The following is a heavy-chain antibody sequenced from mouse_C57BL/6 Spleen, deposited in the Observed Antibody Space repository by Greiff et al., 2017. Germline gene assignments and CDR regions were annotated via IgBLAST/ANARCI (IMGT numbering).Heavy chain of an antibody. D-gene: IGHD2-2*01. CDR2: INPNYGTT. J-gene: IGHJ1*03. CDR3: ARSGYGYDRGARYFDV. CDR1: GYSFTDYN. Sequence: EVQLQESGPELVKPGASVKISCKASGYSFTDYNMNWVKQSNGKSLEWIGVINPNYGTTSYNQKFKGKATLTIDQSSSTAYMQLNSLTSEDSAVYYCARSGYGYDRGARYFDVWGTGTTVTVSS. V-gene: IGHV1-39*01.